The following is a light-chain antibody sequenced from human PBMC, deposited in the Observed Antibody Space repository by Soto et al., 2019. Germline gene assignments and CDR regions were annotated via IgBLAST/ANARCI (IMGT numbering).Light chain of an antibody. V-gene: IGLV2-23*01. CDR1: ISVVGRFDV. CDR3: CAYVNSRSHV. Sequence: QSVLTQPASVSGSLGQSITISCTGTISVVGRFDVVSWYQQHPGQVPKLIIYEGSRRPSGVSSRFSGSKSGNTASLTISGLQAEDEADYYCCAYVNSRSHVFGSGTKVTLL. CDR2: EGS. J-gene: IGLJ1*01.